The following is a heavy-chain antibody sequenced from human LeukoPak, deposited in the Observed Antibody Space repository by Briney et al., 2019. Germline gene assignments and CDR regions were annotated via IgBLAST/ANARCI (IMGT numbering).Heavy chain of an antibody. Sequence: GGSLRPSCAASGFTFSDYYMSWIRQAPGKGPEWVSYISSSGSTIYYADSVKGRFTISRDNAKNSLCLQMNSLRAEDTAVYYCARISRSGTKTVDYWGQGTLVTVSS. CDR2: ISSSGSTI. J-gene: IGHJ4*02. D-gene: IGHD1/OR15-1a*01. CDR1: GFTFSDYY. CDR3: ARISRSGTKTVDY. V-gene: IGHV3-11*04.